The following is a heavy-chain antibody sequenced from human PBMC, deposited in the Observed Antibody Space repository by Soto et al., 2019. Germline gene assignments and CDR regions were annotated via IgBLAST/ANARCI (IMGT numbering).Heavy chain of an antibody. CDR2: IKSKTDGGTP. CDR1: GFTFSNAW. D-gene: IGHD3-9*01. J-gene: IGHJ5*02. CDR3: ARGYYDILTGSLCFDP. V-gene: IGHV3-15*07. Sequence: PGGSLRLSCAASGFTFSNAWINWVRQAPGKGLEWVGRIKSKTDGGTPDYAAPVKGRFAISRDDSKNMVYLQMNSLKTEDTGIYYCARGYYDILTGSLCFDPWGQGTLVTVAS.